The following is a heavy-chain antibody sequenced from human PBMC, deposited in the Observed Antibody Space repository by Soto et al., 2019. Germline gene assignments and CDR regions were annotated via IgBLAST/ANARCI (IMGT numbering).Heavy chain of an antibody. CDR2: IYHSGST. V-gene: IGHV4-4*02. D-gene: IGHD3-16*02. CDR1: GGSISSSNW. CDR3: ARGGEYDYVWGSYRTGYFDL. J-gene: IGHJ2*01. Sequence: QVQLQESGPGLVKPSGTLSLTCAVSGGSISSSNWWSWVRQPPGKGLEWIGEIYHSGSTNYNPSLRSRVTISVDKSKNQFSLKLSSVTAADTAVYYCARGGEYDYVWGSYRTGYFDLWGRGTLVTVSS.